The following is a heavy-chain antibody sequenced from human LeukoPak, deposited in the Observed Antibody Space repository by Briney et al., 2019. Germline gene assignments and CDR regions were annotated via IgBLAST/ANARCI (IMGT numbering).Heavy chain of an antibody. CDR2: INHSGST. J-gene: IGHJ4*02. Sequence: SETLSLTCAVYGGSFSGYYWSWIRQPPGKGLEWIGEINHSGSTNYSPSLKSRVTISVDTSKNQFSLKLSSVTAADTAVYYCARFVSGYERSYFDYWGQGTLVTVSS. D-gene: IGHD5-12*01. CDR1: GGSFSGYY. CDR3: ARFVSGYERSYFDY. V-gene: IGHV4-34*01.